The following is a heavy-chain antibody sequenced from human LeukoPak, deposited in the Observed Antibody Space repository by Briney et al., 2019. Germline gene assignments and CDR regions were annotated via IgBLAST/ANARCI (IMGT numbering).Heavy chain of an antibody. CDR3: AKDGIQLWIILDY. V-gene: IGHV3-30-3*01. CDR2: LSYDGSNK. D-gene: IGHD5-18*01. J-gene: IGHJ4*02. Sequence: GRSLRLSCAASRFTLSRHAMHWVRQAPGKGLEWVTLLSYDGSNKYYADSVKGRFTISRDNSKNTLYLQMNSLRAEDTAVYYCAKDGIQLWIILDYWGQGTLVTVSS. CDR1: RFTLSRHA.